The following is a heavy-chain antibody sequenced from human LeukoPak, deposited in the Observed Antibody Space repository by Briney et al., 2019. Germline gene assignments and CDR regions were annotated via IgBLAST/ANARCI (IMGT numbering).Heavy chain of an antibody. CDR3: ARGVGVLWFGELRATHNDY. Sequence: SETLSLTCTVSGGSISSSSYYWGWIRQPPGKGLEWIGSIYYSGSTYYNPSLKSRVTISVDTSKNQFSLKLSSVTAADTAVYYCARGVGVLWFGELRATHNDYWGQGTLVTVSS. D-gene: IGHD3-10*01. CDR2: IYYSGST. CDR1: GGSISSSSYY. V-gene: IGHV4-39*07. J-gene: IGHJ4*02.